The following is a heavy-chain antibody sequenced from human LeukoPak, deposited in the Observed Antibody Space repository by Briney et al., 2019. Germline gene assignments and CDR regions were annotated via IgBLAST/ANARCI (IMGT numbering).Heavy chain of an antibody. CDR2: IYTSGST. Sequence: SETLSLTCTVSGGSSSSYYWSWIRQPAGKGLEWIGRIYTSGSTNYNPSLKSRVTMSVDTSKNQFSLKLSSVTAADTAVYYCARSYDSSGYPLYLAYWGQGTLVTVPS. CDR1: GGSSSSYY. J-gene: IGHJ4*02. V-gene: IGHV4-4*07. CDR3: ARSYDSSGYPLYLAY. D-gene: IGHD3-22*01.